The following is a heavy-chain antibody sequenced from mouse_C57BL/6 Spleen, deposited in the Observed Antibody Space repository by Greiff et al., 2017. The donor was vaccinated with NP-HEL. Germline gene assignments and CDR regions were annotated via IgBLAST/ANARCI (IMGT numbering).Heavy chain of an antibody. V-gene: IGHV1-59*01. CDR3: ARALEVRRYFDY. CDR2: IDPSDSYT. J-gene: IGHJ2*01. D-gene: IGHD2-14*01. CDR1: GYTFTSYW. Sequence: QVQLQQPGAELVRPGTSVKLSCKASGYTFTSYWMHWVKQRPGQGLEWIGVIDPSDSYTNYNQKFKGKATLNVDTSSSTSYMQLSSLTSEDSAVYYCARALEVRRYFDYWGQGTTLTVSS.